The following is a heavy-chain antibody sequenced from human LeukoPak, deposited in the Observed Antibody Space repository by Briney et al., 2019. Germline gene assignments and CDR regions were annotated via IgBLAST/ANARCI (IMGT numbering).Heavy chain of an antibody. CDR2: INHSGST. CDR1: GFTFDDYG. D-gene: IGHD6-13*01. Sequence: PGGSLRLSCAASGFTFDDYGMSWIRQPPGKGLEWIGEINHSGSTNYNPSLKSRVTMSVDTSKNQFSLKLSSVTAADTAVYYCARDEIAAAGREENWFDPWGQGTLVTVSS. V-gene: IGHV4-34*01. CDR3: ARDEIAAAGREENWFDP. J-gene: IGHJ5*02.